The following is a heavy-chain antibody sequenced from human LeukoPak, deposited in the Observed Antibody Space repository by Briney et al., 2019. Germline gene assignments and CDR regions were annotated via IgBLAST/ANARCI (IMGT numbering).Heavy chain of an antibody. D-gene: IGHD1-14*01. Sequence: PGGSLRLSCSASGFTFSSYWMSWVRQAPGKGLEWVANMKQDGSEKYYVDSVKGRFTISRDNAEKSLYLQMNSLRVEDTAVYYCARDDGMRTVDYWGQGTLVTISS. CDR2: MKQDGSEK. V-gene: IGHV3-7*01. CDR1: GFTFSSYW. J-gene: IGHJ4*02. CDR3: ARDDGMRTVDY.